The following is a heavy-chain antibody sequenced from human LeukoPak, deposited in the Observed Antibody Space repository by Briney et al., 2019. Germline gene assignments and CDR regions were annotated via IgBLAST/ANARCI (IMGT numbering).Heavy chain of an antibody. D-gene: IGHD2-2*01. Sequence: PSETLSLTCNVSGGSISGYYWGWIRQPPGKGLEWIGSIYYSGSTYYNPSLKSRVTISVDTSKNQFSLKLSSVTAADTAVYYCARTLGYCSSTSCYRVRFDPWGQGTLVTVSS. CDR1: GGSISGYY. V-gene: IGHV4-39*01. CDR2: IYYSGST. CDR3: ARTLGYCSSTSCYRVRFDP. J-gene: IGHJ5*02.